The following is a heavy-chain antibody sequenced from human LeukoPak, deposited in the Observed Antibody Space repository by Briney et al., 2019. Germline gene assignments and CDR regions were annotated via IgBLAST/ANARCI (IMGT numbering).Heavy chain of an antibody. CDR2: IYYSGST. J-gene: IGHJ4*02. CDR3: ARTTYYYDSSGYWGYYFDY. Sequence: SETLSLTCTVSGGSISGYYWSWIRQPPGKGLEWIGYIYYSGSTNYNPSLKSRVTISVDTSKNQFSLKLSSVTAADTAVYYCARTTYYYDSSGYWGYYFDYWGQGTLVTVSS. CDR1: GGSISGYY. V-gene: IGHV4-59*08. D-gene: IGHD3-22*01.